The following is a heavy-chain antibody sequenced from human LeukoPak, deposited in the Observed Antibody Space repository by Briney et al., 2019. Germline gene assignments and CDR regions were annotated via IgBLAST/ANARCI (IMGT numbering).Heavy chain of an antibody. V-gene: IGHV3-30*02. CDR1: GFTFSSYG. CDR3: AKDPVNCSSTSCSHYYYYYYMDV. CDR2: IRYDGSNK. D-gene: IGHD2-2*01. Sequence: GGSLRLSCAASGFTFSSYGMHWVRQASGKGLEWVAFIRYDGSNKYYADSVKGRFTISRDNSKNTLYLQMNSLRAEDTAVYYCAKDPVNCSSTSCSHYYYYYYMDVWGKGTTVTVSS. J-gene: IGHJ6*03.